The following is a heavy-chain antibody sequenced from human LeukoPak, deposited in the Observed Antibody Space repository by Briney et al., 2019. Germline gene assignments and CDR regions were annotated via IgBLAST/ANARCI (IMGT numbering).Heavy chain of an antibody. J-gene: IGHJ3*02. Sequence: ASVKVSCKASGYTFTSYYMHWVRQAPGQGLEWMGIINPSGGNTNYAQKFQGRVTMTRDMSTSTVYMELSSLRSEDTAVYYCARDLRTITMAGIGVFDIWGQGTMVTVSS. CDR1: GYTFTSYY. V-gene: IGHV1-46*01. CDR2: INPSGGNT. CDR3: ARDLRTITMAGIGVFDI. D-gene: IGHD6-19*01.